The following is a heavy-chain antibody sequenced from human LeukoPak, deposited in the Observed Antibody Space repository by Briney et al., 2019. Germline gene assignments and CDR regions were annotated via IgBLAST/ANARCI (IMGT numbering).Heavy chain of an antibody. CDR3: ARNNGVDFDY. J-gene: IGHJ4*02. D-gene: IGHD2-8*01. V-gene: IGHV4-31*03. CDR2: IDDSGRT. Sequence: SQTLSLTCTVSGALINSGGYYWSWIRQHPGKGLEWIGYIDDSGRTYYNPPLKSRITISVDTSKNHFSLNLNSVTAADTAVYFCARNNGVDFDYWGQGTLVTVSS. CDR1: GALINSGGYY.